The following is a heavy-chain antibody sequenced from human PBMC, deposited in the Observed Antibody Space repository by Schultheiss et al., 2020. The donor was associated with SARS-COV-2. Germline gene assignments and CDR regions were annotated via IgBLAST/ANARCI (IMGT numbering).Heavy chain of an antibody. CDR2: IYYSGST. CDR1: GGSISSYY. V-gene: IGHV4-59*01. D-gene: IGHD3-22*01. J-gene: IGHJ4*02. Sequence: SETLSLTCTVSGGSISSYYWSWIRQPPGKGLEWIGYIYYSGSTNYNPSLKSRVTISVDTSKNQFSLKLSSVTAADTAVYYCAREGLGGGHDYWGQGTLVTVSS. CDR3: AREGLGGGHDY.